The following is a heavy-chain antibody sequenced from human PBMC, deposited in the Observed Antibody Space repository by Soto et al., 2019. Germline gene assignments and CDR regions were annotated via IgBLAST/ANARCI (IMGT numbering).Heavy chain of an antibody. CDR2: ISASDGGT. D-gene: IGHD3-22*01. J-gene: IGHJ1*01. CDR3: AKLYYYDSSGYFQYFQY. CDR1: GFTFSSYA. V-gene: IGHV3-23*01. Sequence: GGSLRLSCAASGFTFSSYAMSWVRQAPGKGLEWVSVISASDGGTYYADSVKGRFTISRGNSKNTLYLQMNSLRAEDTAVYYCAKLYYYDSSGYFQYFQYWGQGTLVTVSS.